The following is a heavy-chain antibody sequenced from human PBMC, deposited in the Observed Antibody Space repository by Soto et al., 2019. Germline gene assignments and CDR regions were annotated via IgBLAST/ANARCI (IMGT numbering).Heavy chain of an antibody. CDR3: AIEASAVISLDF. J-gene: IGHJ4*02. Sequence: ASVKVSCKPSGYIFTAYSMHWVRQAPGQGLEWVGWVNPNSGDTIYAQKFQGRVTLTMDTSISTAYMELGSLRSDDTAVYYCAIEASAVISLDFWGQGNLVAVSS. D-gene: IGHD6-19*01. CDR1: GYIFTAYS. V-gene: IGHV1-2*02. CDR2: VNPNSGDT.